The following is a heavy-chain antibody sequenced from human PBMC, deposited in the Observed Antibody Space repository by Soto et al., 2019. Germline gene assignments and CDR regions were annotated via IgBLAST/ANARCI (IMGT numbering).Heavy chain of an antibody. D-gene: IGHD2-15*01. V-gene: IGHV3-30*18. Sequence: QAQLVESGGGAVQPGRSLRLSCAAPGFIFNIYGMHWVRQAPGKGLEWVAVISYDGRSKYYADSVKGRFTVSRDNSNDTLYLQLNSLRAEDTAVYYCAKDTFAYCSGGSCLYYYGMDVSGQGTTVTVSS. CDR3: AKDTFAYCSGGSCLYYYGMDV. CDR2: ISYDGRSK. J-gene: IGHJ6*02. CDR1: GFIFNIYG.